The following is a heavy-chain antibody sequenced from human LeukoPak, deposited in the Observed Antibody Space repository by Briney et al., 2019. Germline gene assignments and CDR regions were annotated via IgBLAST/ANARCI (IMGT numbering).Heavy chain of an antibody. CDR2: INHSGRA. V-gene: IGHV4-34*01. CDR1: GFTFHNYA. D-gene: IGHD3-10*01. J-gene: IGHJ5*02. Sequence: GSLRLSCAASGFTFHNYAMSWVRQAPGKGLEWIGEINHSGRANYNPSLKSRVTISADTSKNQFSLELRSVTAADTAVYYCARAYYSTSWFPHWGQGALVTVSS. CDR3: ARAYYSTSWFPH.